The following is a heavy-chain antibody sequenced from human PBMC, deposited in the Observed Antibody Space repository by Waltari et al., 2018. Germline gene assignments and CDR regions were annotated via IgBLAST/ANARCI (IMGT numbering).Heavy chain of an antibody. Sequence: QVQLQESGPGLVKPSQTLSLTCIVSGDSISSGDFYWSWIRQPPGKGLEWIGSVYRSGSTAFNPSLKSRLTMSIDTSKNQFSLTLSSVTAADTAIYFCARHLDKVTANYWGQGIQVTVSS. CDR1: GDSISSGDFY. D-gene: IGHD2-21*02. CDR3: ARHLDKVTANY. CDR2: VYRSGST. J-gene: IGHJ4*02. V-gene: IGHV4-61*02.